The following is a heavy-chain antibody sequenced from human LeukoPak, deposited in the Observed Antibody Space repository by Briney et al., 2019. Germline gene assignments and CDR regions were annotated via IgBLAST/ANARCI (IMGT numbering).Heavy chain of an antibody. Sequence: EASVKVSCKASGYTFTGYYMHWVRQAPGQGLGWMGWINPNSGGTNYAQKFQGRVTMTRDTSISTAYMELSRLRSDDTAVYYCARDSTLVYGDYVYWFDPWGQGTLVTVSS. CDR3: ARDSTLVYGDYVYWFDP. CDR1: GYTFTGYY. V-gene: IGHV1-2*02. D-gene: IGHD4-17*01. J-gene: IGHJ5*02. CDR2: INPNSGGT.